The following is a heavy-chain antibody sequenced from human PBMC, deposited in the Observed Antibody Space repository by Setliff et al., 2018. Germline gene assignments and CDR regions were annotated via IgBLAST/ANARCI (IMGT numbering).Heavy chain of an antibody. J-gene: IGHJ3*02. D-gene: IGHD1-26*01. Sequence: PGESLKISCKASGYSFVSFWIAWVRQMPGKGLEWMGLIFPGDSDTRYSPSFQGQVTISVDRSINTAYLQWRSLKASDSAMYFCARGDTIGFGAFDIWGQGTMVTVSS. CDR2: IFPGDSDT. CDR3: ARGDTIGFGAFDI. V-gene: IGHV5-51*01. CDR1: GYSFVSFW.